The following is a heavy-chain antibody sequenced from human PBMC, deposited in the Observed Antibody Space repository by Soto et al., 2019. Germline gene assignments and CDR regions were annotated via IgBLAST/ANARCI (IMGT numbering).Heavy chain of an antibody. CDR2: INAGNGNT. J-gene: IGHJ4*02. CDR3: ARQPYDFWSGYGTNFDY. CDR1: GYTFTSDA. D-gene: IGHD3-3*01. V-gene: IGHV1-3*01. Sequence: ASVKGSCKASGYTFTSDAVRWVRQAPGQRLEWMGWINAGNGNTKYSQKFQGRVTMTRDTSISTAYMELSRLRSDDTAVYYCARQPYDFWSGYGTNFDYWGQGTLVTVSS.